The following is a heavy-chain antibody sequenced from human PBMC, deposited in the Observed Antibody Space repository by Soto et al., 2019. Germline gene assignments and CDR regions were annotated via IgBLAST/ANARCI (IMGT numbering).Heavy chain of an antibody. D-gene: IGHD6-6*01. CDR2: IKSKTDGGTT. J-gene: IGHJ6*02. V-gene: IGHV3-15*01. CDR1: RFILSNAW. CDR3: VWEGSSSDPDFQYYGMDV. Sequence: GGSLRPSCVASRFILSNAWMSWVRQAPGKGLEWVGQIKSKTDGGTTEYAPPVKGRFIISRDDSKNMVYLQMNSLKIEDTAVYYCVWEGSSSDPDFQYYGMDVWGQGTTVTVSS.